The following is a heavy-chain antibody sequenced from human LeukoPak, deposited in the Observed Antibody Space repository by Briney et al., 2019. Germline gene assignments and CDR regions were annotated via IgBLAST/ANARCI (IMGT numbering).Heavy chain of an antibody. D-gene: IGHD3-3*01. Sequence: PGGSLRLSFAASGFTFSSYSMNWVRQAPGKGLEWVSSISSSSSYIYYADSVKGRFTISRDNAKNSLYLQMNSLRAEDTAVYYCARPNVLRHPLDDAFDIWGQGTMVTVSS. CDR3: ARPNVLRHPLDDAFDI. CDR2: ISSSSSYI. J-gene: IGHJ3*02. V-gene: IGHV3-21*01. CDR1: GFTFSSYS.